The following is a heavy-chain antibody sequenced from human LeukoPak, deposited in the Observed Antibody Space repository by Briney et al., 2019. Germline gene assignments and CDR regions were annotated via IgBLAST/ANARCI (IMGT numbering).Heavy chain of an antibody. CDR1: GGSITSYY. V-gene: IGHV4-59*01. Sequence: TPSETLSLTCTVSGGSITSYYWSWIRQPPGKGLEWIGYIYYSGSTNYNPSLKSRVTISVDTSKNHFSLEVSSVTAADTAVYYCARGQYSTSSFYNYYYIDVWGTGTTVTVSS. J-gene: IGHJ6*03. CDR2: IYYSGST. D-gene: IGHD6-6*01. CDR3: ARGQYSTSSFYNYYYIDV.